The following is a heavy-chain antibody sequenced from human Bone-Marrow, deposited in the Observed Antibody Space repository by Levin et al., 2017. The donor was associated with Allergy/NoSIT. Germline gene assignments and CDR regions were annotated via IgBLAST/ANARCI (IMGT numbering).Heavy chain of an antibody. V-gene: IGHV1-2*02. CDR3: ARAGGDRRQLLYLAV. J-gene: IGHJ6*02. CDR1: GYTFTGYY. CDR2: INPNSGGT. Sequence: GESLKISCKASGYTFTGYYMHWVRQAPGQGLEWMGWINPNSGGTNYAQKFQGRVTMTRDTSISTAYMELSRLRSDDTAVYYCARAGGDRRQLLYLAVWGQGTTVTVSS. D-gene: IGHD2-2*02.